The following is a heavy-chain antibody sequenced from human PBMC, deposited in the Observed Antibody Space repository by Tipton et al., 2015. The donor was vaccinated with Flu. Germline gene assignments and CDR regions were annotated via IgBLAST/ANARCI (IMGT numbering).Heavy chain of an antibody. J-gene: IGHJ2*01. CDR1: GGSISNYY. D-gene: IGHD2-8*01. CDR2: IYYSGTI. Sequence: TLSLTCTVSGGSISNYYWSWIRQTPGKGLEWIGYIYYSGTINYNPSLKSRVTISVDSSKNQFSLRLSSVTAADTALYYCARMRARDCTLGVCYLWYFDLWGRGTLVTVSS. CDR3: ARMRARDCTLGVCYLWYFDL. V-gene: IGHV4-59*07.